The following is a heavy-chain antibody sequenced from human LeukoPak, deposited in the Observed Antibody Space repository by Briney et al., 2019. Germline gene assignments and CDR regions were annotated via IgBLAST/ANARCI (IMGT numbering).Heavy chain of an antibody. J-gene: IGHJ4*02. CDR3: ASLTRPLRYFDWLTTSWGY. CDR2: INPSGGST. D-gene: IGHD3-9*01. Sequence: ASVKVSVKASGYTFTSYYMHWVRQAPGQGLEWMGIINPSGGSTSYAQKFQGRVTMTRDTSTSTVYMELSSLRSEDTAVYYCASLTRPLRYFDWLTTSWGYWGQGTLVTVSS. CDR1: GYTFTSYY. V-gene: IGHV1-46*01.